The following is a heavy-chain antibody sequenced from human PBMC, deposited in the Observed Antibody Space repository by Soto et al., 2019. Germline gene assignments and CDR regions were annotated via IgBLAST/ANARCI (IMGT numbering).Heavy chain of an antibody. V-gene: IGHV3-53*02. CDR1: GFIVSRNY. CDR2: IHAGGNS. J-gene: IGHJ4*02. D-gene: IGHD3-16*01. CDR3: VRDFTS. Sequence: EVQLVETGGGLVQPGGSLTLSCTVSGFIVSRNYMSWVRQAPGKGPEWVSIIHAGGNSYFADSVKGRFTISRDDSKNSLNLHMDNLTTEDTAVYYCVRDFTSWGQGTLVTVSS.